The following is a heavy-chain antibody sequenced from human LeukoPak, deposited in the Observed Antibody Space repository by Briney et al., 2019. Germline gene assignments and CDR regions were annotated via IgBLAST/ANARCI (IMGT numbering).Heavy chain of an antibody. V-gene: IGHV4-34*01. D-gene: IGHD3-10*01. J-gene: IGHJ4*02. Sequence: NSSETLSLTCAVYGGSFSVYYWSWIRQTPGKGLEWIGEINHSGSTNYNPSLKSRVNISLDTSKNQVSLRLNFVTAADTALYFCHMVRGGGYFDYWGQGTLVTVPS. CDR2: INHSGST. CDR3: HMVRGGGYFDY. CDR1: GGSFSVYY.